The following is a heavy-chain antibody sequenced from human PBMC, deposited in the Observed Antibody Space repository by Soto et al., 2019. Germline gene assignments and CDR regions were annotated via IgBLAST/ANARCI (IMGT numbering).Heavy chain of an antibody. CDR3: ARAQYSNSYYFDY. Sequence: PSETLSLTCTVSGGSISSGCYYWSWIRHHPGKGLEWIGYIYYSGSTYYNPSLKSRVTISVDTSKNQFSLKLSSVTAADTAVYYCARAQYSNSYYFDYWGQGTLVTVSS. J-gene: IGHJ4*02. CDR1: GGSISSGCYY. V-gene: IGHV4-31*03. CDR2: IYYSGST. D-gene: IGHD4-4*01.